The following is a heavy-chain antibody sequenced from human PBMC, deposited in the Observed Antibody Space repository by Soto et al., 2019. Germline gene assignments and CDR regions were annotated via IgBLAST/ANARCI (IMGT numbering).Heavy chain of an antibody. Sequence: SETLSLTCTVSGGSISSGGYYWSWIGQHPGKGLEWLVYIYYSGSTYYNPSLKSRVTISVDTSKNQFSQKLSSVTAADMAVYYCARDDETGDGAFDNWGQGTMVTVSS. CDR1: GGSISSGGYY. V-gene: IGHV4-31*03. D-gene: IGHD7-27*01. CDR2: IYYSGST. CDR3: ARDDETGDGAFDN. J-gene: IGHJ3*02.